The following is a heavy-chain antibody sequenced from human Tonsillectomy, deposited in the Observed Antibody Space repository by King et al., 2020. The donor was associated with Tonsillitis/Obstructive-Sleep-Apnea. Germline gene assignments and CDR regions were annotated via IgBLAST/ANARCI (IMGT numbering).Heavy chain of an antibody. D-gene: IGHD1-26*01. Sequence: QLVQSGAEVKKPGASVKVSCKASGYTFTNYYMHWVRQAPGQGLEWMGIINPSGGSTSYAQKFQGRVTMTMDTSTSTVYMDLSSLRSEDTAVYYCARESELGAGFRFDYWGQGTLVTVSS. V-gene: IGHV1-46*01. CDR1: GYTFTNYY. J-gene: IGHJ4*02. CDR3: ARESELGAGFRFDY. CDR2: INPSGGST.